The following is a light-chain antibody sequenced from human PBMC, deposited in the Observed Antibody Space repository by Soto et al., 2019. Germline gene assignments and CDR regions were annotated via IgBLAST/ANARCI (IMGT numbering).Light chain of an antibody. J-gene: IGLJ1*01. CDR1: SSDVGGYNY. CDR2: DVS. CDR3: GSYTSSSTYV. V-gene: IGLV2-14*01. Sequence: QSALTQPASVSGSPGQSITISCTGTSSDVGGYNYVSWYQQHPGKAPKLMIYDVSNRPSGVSNRVSGSKSGNTASLTISGLQAEDEGDYYWGSYTSSSTYVFGTGTKLTVL.